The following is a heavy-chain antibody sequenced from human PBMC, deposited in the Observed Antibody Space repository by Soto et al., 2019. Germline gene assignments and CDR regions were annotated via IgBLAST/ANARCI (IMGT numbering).Heavy chain of an antibody. CDR2: ISTSSGYI. J-gene: IGHJ6*02. V-gene: IGHV3-21*01. D-gene: IGHD1-1*01. CDR1: GFTFSGYT. Sequence: EVQLVESGGGLVKPGGSLRLSCAASGFTFSGYTVNWVRQAPGKGLEWVSSISTSSGYIYYADSVKGRFTISRDNAKNSLYLKFNSLRAEYTAVYYCARDAYRATTLTTDYSYYAMDVWGQGTTVTVSS. CDR3: ARDAYRATTLTTDYSYYAMDV.